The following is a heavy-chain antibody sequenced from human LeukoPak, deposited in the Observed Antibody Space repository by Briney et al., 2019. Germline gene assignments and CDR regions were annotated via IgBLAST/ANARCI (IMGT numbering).Heavy chain of an antibody. D-gene: IGHD6-13*01. CDR3: ARTRWYYFDY. Sequence: GGSLRLSCAASGFAVSSNYMSWVRQAPGKGLEWVSVIYSGGSTYYADSVKGRFTISRDNSKNTLYLQMNSLRAEDTAVYYCARTRWYYFDYWGQGTLVTVSS. CDR1: GFAVSSNY. J-gene: IGHJ4*02. V-gene: IGHV3-53*01. CDR2: IYSGGST.